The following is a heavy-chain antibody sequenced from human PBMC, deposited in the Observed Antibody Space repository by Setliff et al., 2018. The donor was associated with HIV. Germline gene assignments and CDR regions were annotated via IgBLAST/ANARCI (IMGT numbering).Heavy chain of an antibody. J-gene: IGHJ4*02. Sequence: SETLSLTCSVSGGSISSYYWSWIRQPPGKGLEWIVCLYNSGSTNYNHSLKSRVTISVDASKNQFSLKLSSVTAADTTVYYCARRGAYSSGWYQVGFDYWGQGTLVTVSS. CDR1: GGSISSYY. V-gene: IGHV4-59*01. CDR2: LYNSGST. D-gene: IGHD6-19*01. CDR3: ARRGAYSSGWYQVGFDY.